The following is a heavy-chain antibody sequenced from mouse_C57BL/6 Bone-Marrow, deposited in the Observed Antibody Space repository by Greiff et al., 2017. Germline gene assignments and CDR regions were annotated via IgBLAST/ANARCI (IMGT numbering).Heavy chain of an antibody. Sequence: QVQLQQPGAELVKPGASVKLSCKASGYTFTSYWMHWVKQRPGRGLEWIGRIAPNSGGTKYNEKFKSTATLTVDKPSSTAYRQLSSLTSEDSAVYYCARGDLLTFYWGQGTTLTVSS. CDR2: IAPNSGGT. CDR1: GYTFTSYW. V-gene: IGHV1-72*01. CDR3: ARGDLLTFY. D-gene: IGHD2-1*01. J-gene: IGHJ2*01.